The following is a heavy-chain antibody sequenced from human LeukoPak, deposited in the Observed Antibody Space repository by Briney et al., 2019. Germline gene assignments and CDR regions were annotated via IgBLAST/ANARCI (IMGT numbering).Heavy chain of an antibody. V-gene: IGHV1-46*01. CDR1: GYTFTSYY. CDR2: ISPSGGGT. Sequence: ASVNVSCKASGYTFTSYYMHWVRQAPGQGLEWMGIISPSGGGTSYAQKFQGRVTMTRDTSTSTVYMELSSLRSEDTAVYYCARDLGAQTMIFFDPWSQGTLVTVSS. CDR3: ARDLGAQTMIFFDP. D-gene: IGHD3-22*01. J-gene: IGHJ5*02.